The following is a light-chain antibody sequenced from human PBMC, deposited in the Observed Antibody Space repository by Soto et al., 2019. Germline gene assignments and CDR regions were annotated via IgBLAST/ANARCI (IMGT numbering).Light chain of an antibody. V-gene: IGKV1-6*01. CDR1: QGIRTE. Sequence: AIQMTPSPSSLSASVGDRVTITCRASQGIRTELAWYQQKAGKAPQLLLYAASSLQSGVPSRFSGSGSGTDFTLTISSLQPEDFATYYCLPDYNYPRTFGQGTKLEIK. J-gene: IGKJ2*01. CDR2: AAS. CDR3: LPDYNYPRT.